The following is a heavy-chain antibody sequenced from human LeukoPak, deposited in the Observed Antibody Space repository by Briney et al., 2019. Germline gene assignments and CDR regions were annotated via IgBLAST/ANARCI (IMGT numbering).Heavy chain of an antibody. Sequence: GGFLRLSCAASGFGFDDYAMHWVRQAPGKGLEWVSGISWSSDGTGYADSVKGRFTISRDNAKDSLYLQMNSLRTEDTALYYCAKDRAAMVPTAAILDSWGQGTQVIVSS. CDR2: ISWSSDGT. V-gene: IGHV3-9*01. D-gene: IGHD2-2*02. CDR1: GFGFDDYA. J-gene: IGHJ4*02. CDR3: AKDRAAMVPTAAILDS.